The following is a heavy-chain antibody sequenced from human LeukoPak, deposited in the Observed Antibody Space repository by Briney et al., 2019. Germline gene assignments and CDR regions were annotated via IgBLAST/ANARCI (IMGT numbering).Heavy chain of an antibody. Sequence: GGSLRLSCAASGFTFSSYWMSWVRQAPGKGLEWVANIKQDGSEKYYVDSVKGRFTISRDNAKNSLYLQMNSLRAEDTAVYYCARGAHGKSVTADCFDYWGQGTLVTVSS. CDR3: ARGAHGKSVTADCFDY. D-gene: IGHD2-21*02. CDR2: IKQDGSEK. V-gene: IGHV3-7*03. J-gene: IGHJ4*02. CDR1: GFTFSSYW.